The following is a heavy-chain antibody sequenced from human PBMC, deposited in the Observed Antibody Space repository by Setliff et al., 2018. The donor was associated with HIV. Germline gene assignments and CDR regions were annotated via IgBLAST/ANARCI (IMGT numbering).Heavy chain of an antibody. CDR2: IYNSAST. Sequence: PSETLSLTCTVSGGSISTSYWNWIRQPPGKGLEWIGYIYNSASTSYNPSLKSRVTISVDTSKNQFSLKLSSVTAADTAVYYCVRHSPSDYWGQGTLVTVSS. CDR3: VRHSPSDY. CDR1: GGSISTSY. V-gene: IGHV4-59*08. J-gene: IGHJ4*02.